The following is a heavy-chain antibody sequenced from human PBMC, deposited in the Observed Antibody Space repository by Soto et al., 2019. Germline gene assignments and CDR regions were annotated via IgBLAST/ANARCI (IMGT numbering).Heavy chain of an antibody. J-gene: IGHJ6*02. V-gene: IGHV5-10-1*01. CDR3: ASPSVTMVRGVHYGMDV. D-gene: IGHD3-10*01. CDR1: GYSFTSYW. CDR2: IDPSDSYT. Sequence: GESLKISCKGSGYSFTSYWISWVRQMPGKGLEWMGRIDPSDSYTNYSPSFQGHVTISADKSISTAYLQWSSLKASDTAMYYCASPSVTMVRGVHYGMDVWGQGTTVTVSS.